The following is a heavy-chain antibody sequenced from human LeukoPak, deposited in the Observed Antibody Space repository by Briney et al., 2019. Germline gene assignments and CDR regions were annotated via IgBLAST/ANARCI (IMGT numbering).Heavy chain of an antibody. CDR1: GFTFSSYA. CDR3: ARGTYYYDSSGYYYFDY. J-gene: IGHJ4*02. D-gene: IGHD3-22*01. V-gene: IGHV3-23*01. CDR2: ISGSGGST. Sequence: GGSLRLSCAASGFTFSSYAMSWVRQAPGKGLEWVSAISGSGGSTYYADSVKGRFTISRDNSKNTLYLQMNSLRAEDTAVYYCARGTYYYDSSGYYYFDYWGQGTLVTVSS.